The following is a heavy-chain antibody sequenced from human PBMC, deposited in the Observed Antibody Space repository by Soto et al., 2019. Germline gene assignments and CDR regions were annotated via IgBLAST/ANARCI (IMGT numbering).Heavy chain of an antibody. Sequence: EVQLVESGGGLVQPGGSLRLSCAASGFTVSSNYMSWVRQAPGKGLVWVTVIYSGGSTYYADSVKGRFTLSRDNTKNTLYLQINSLRDEDTAVYYCARDAPYCSGGSCYPVDYWGQGTLVTVSS. D-gene: IGHD2-15*01. CDR3: ARDAPYCSGGSCYPVDY. CDR2: IYSGGST. CDR1: GFTVSSNY. J-gene: IGHJ4*02. V-gene: IGHV3-66*01.